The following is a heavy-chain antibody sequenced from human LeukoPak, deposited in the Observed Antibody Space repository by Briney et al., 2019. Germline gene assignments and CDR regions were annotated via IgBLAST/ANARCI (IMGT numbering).Heavy chain of an antibody. Sequence: GASVKVSCKASGYTFTGYDINWVRQAPGQGLEWMGWMNPNTGNTGYAQKFRGRVTMTRNTSISTASMELSSLTSEDTAVYYCARGAPGSHCSGGSCPDFDYWGQGTLVSVSS. J-gene: IGHJ4*02. CDR1: GYTFTGYD. CDR2: MNPNTGNT. D-gene: IGHD2-15*01. CDR3: ARGAPGSHCSGGSCPDFDY. V-gene: IGHV1-8*01.